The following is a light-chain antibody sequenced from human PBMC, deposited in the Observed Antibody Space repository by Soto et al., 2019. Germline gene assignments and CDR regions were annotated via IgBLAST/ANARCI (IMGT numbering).Light chain of an antibody. V-gene: IGLV7-46*01. CDR1: TGAVTASHY. CDR3: LLSYSDLRV. CDR2: DTS. Sequence: QTVVTQEPSLTVSPGGTVTLTCDSSTGAVTASHYPFWFQQKPGQAPRTLIFDTSDKSSWTPARFSGSLLGGKAALTLSGAQPEDEAEYYCLLSYSDLRVFGGGTQLTVL. J-gene: IGLJ7*01.